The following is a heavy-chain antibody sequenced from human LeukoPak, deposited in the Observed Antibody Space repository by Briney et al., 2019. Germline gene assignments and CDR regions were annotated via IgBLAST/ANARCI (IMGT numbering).Heavy chain of an antibody. CDR3: AKSTGTTHYYGMDV. Sequence: SSETLSLTCAVSGGSISSGGYSWGWIRQPPGKGLEWIGYIYHSGSTYYNPSLKSRVTISVDRSKNQFSLKLSSVTAADTAVYYCAKSTGTTHYYGMDVWGQGTTVTVSS. J-gene: IGHJ6*02. D-gene: IGHD1-7*01. CDR2: IYHSGST. V-gene: IGHV4-30-2*01. CDR1: GGSISSGGYS.